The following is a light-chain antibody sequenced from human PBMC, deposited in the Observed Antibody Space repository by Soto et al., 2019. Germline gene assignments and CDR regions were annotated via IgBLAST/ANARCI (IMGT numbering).Light chain of an antibody. Sequence: EIVLTQSPATLSLSPGERATLSCRASQRVNTDLAWYQQKPGQAPRLLIYDASSRATDIPARFSGSGSGTDFPLTISSLEPEDFATSYCHQRSHCPLTFGGWNKVEIK. V-gene: IGKV3-11*01. CDR1: QRVNTD. J-gene: IGKJ4*01. CDR2: DAS. CDR3: HQRSHCPLT.